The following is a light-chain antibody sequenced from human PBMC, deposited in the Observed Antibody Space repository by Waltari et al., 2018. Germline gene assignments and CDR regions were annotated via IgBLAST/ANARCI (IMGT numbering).Light chain of an antibody. CDR1: QSISTW. CDR3: QQYHSYRT. Sequence: DIQMTQSPSTQSASVGDRLSITCRASQSISTWLAWYQQKPGKAPKLLIYKASTLESGVPSRFSGSGSGTEFTLTISSLQPDDCATYYCQQYHSYRTFGQGTKVEIK. J-gene: IGKJ1*01. CDR2: KAS. V-gene: IGKV1-5*03.